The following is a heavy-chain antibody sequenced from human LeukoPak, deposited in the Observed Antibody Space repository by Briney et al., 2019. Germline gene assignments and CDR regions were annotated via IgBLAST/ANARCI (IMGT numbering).Heavy chain of an antibody. V-gene: IGHV3-74*01. CDR2: INSDGSST. D-gene: IGHD2-15*01. CDR1: GFTFNSYW. CDR3: ARSVAVVTATFGY. Sequence: PGGSLRLSCAASGFTFNSYWVHWVRQAPGKGLVWVSRINSDGSSTSYADSVKGRFTISRDNAKNTLYLQMNSLRAEDTAVYYCARSVAVVTATFGYWGQGALVTVSS. J-gene: IGHJ4*02.